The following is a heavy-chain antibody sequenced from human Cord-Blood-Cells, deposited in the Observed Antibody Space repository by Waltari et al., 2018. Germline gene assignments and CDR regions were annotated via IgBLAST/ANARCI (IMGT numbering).Heavy chain of an antibody. CDR3: AKGVYSSSFDYVDY. V-gene: IGHV3-9*01. J-gene: IGHJ4*02. Sequence: EVQLVESGGGLVQPGRSLRLSCAASGFTFDDYAMHWVRQAPGKGLEWVSGICWNIGSIGYADCVKGLFTISRDNAKNSLYLQMNSLRAEDTALYYCAKGVYSSSFDYVDYWGQGTLVTVSS. CDR2: ICWNIGSI. D-gene: IGHD6-6*01. CDR1: GFTFDDYA.